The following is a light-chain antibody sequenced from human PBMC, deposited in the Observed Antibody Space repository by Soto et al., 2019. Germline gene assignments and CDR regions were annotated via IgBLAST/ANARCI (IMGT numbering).Light chain of an antibody. CDR1: QSVSSTY. V-gene: IGKV3-20*01. J-gene: IGKJ4*01. CDR2: GAS. CDR3: QQYERSPTT. Sequence: EIVLTQSPGTLSLSPGERATLSCRASQSVSSTYLAWYQQKPGQAPSLLIYGASRRATGIPDRFSGSGSGTDFTLTISRLKPEDFAVYYCQQYERSPTTLGGGTKVEIK.